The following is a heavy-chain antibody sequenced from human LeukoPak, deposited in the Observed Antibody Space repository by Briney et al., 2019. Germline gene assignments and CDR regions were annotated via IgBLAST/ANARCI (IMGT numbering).Heavy chain of an antibody. CDR2: INPNSGGT. CDR3: ARDYAYYDILTGYLDAFDI. Sequence: WASVKVSCKASGYTFTGYYMHWVRQAPGQGLEWMGWINPNSGGTNYAQKFQGRVTMTRDTSISTAYMELSRLRSDDTAVYYCARDYAYYDILTGYLDAFDIWGQGTMVTVSS. V-gene: IGHV1-2*02. D-gene: IGHD3-9*01. CDR1: GYTFTGYY. J-gene: IGHJ3*02.